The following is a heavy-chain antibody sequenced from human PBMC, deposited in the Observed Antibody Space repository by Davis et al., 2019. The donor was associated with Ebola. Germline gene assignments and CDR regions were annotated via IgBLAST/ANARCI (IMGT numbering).Heavy chain of an antibody. D-gene: IGHD2-15*01. V-gene: IGHV4-34*01. Sequence: SETLSLTCAVYGGSFSGYYWSWIRQPPGKGLEWIGSMYYSGSAFYNPSLKSRVTISVDTSKNQFSLKLSSVTAADTAVYYCATPGYCSGGSCHNDAESDAFDIWGQGTMVTVSS. CDR2: MYYSGSA. J-gene: IGHJ3*02. CDR1: GGSFSGYY. CDR3: ATPGYCSGGSCHNDAESDAFDI.